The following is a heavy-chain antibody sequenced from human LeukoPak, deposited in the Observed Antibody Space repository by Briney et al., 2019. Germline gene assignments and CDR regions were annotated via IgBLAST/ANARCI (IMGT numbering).Heavy chain of an antibody. CDR1: GFTVRSNY. CDR3: AKDRRNYDILSGYYDY. J-gene: IGHJ4*02. CDR2: ISYDGSNK. D-gene: IGHD3-9*01. V-gene: IGHV3-30*18. Sequence: PGGSLRLSCAASGFTVRSNYMTWVRQAPGKGLEWVALISYDGSNKYYADSVKGRFTISRDKSKNTLYLQMDTLRAEDTAVYYCAKDRRNYDILSGYYDYWGQGTLVTVSS.